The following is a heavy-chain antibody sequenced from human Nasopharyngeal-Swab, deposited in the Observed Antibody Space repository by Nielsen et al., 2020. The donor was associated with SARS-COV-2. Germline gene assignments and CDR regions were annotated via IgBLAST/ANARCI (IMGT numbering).Heavy chain of an antibody. CDR3: ARHAVTMHRSSYYYYGMDV. V-gene: IGHV5-51*01. CDR2: IYPGDSDT. Sequence: GESLKIPCKGSGYSFTSYWIGWVRQMPGKGLEWMGIIYPGDSDTRYSPSFQGQVTISADKSISTAYLQWSSLKASDTAMYYCARHAVTMHRSSYYYYGMDVWGQGTTVTVSS. CDR1: GYSFTSYW. J-gene: IGHJ6*02. D-gene: IGHD3-10*01.